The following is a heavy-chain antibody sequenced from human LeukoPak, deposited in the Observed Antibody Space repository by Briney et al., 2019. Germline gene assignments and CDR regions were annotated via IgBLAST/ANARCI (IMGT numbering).Heavy chain of an antibody. CDR1: GGSISSSSYY. Sequence: PSETLSLTCTVSGGSISSSSYYWGWIRQPPWKGLEWIGSIYYSGSTYYNPSLKSRVTISVDTSKNQFSLKLSSVSTADTTVQYCAGRGIAVAGGFDYWGQGTLVTVSS. D-gene: IGHD6-19*01. CDR2: IYYSGST. J-gene: IGHJ4*02. CDR3: AGRGIAVAGGFDY. V-gene: IGHV4-39*01.